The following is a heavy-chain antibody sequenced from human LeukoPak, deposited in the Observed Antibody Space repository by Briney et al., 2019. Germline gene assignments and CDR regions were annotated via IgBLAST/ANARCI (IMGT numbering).Heavy chain of an antibody. CDR2: INAGNGNT. D-gene: IGHD3-10*01. CDR3: ARESGDCFDY. Sequence: ASVTVSCKCSGYTCTSYALHWVRQPPCQRLEWMGWINAGNGNTKYSQKFQGRVTITRDTSASTAYMELSSLRSEDTAVYYCARESGDCFDYWGQGTLVTVSS. J-gene: IGHJ4*02. CDR1: GYTCTSYA. V-gene: IGHV1-3*01.